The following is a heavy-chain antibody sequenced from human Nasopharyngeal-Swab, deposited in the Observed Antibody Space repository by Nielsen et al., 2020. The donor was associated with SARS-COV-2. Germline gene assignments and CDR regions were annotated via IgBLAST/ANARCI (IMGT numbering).Heavy chain of an antibody. CDR1: GFTFSSYA. CDR3: AKVASSSWYNYFDY. Sequence: GESLKISCAASGFTFSSYAMSWVRQAPGKGLEWVSVIYSGGSSTYYADSVKGRFTISRDNSKNTLYLQMNSLRAEDTAVYYCAKVASSSWYNYFDYWGQGTLVTVSS. D-gene: IGHD6-13*01. V-gene: IGHV3-23*03. CDR2: IYSGGSST. J-gene: IGHJ4*02.